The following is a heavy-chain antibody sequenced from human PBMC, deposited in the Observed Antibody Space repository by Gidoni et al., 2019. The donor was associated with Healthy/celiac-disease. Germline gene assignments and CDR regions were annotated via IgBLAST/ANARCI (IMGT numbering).Heavy chain of an antibody. CDR1: GYTVASYC. J-gene: IGHJ3*02. CDR3: ARVLTPMVRGVKAAFAI. D-gene: IGHD3-10*01. V-gene: IGHV1-18*01. CDR2: TSAYNGNT. Sequence: QVQLVQSGAEVKKPGASVKVSCKAYGYTVASYCISWVRQAPGQGREWMGWTSAYNGNTNHAQKLQGSVTMTTDTSTSTAYMELRSLRSDDTAVYYCARVLTPMVRGVKAAFAIWGQGTMVTVSS.